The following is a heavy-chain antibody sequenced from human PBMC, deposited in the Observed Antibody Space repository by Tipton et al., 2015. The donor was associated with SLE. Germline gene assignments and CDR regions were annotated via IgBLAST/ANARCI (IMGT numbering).Heavy chain of an antibody. D-gene: IGHD4-11*01. J-gene: IGHJ6*02. CDR1: GASFSDYF. V-gene: IGHV4-34*01. Sequence: TLSLTCAVSGASFSDYFWTWIRQSPGKGLEWIGEINHSRSTYYNPSLKSRVTISIDTSKNQFSLKLTSVTAADTAVYYCARSGDYSGIYYYGFDVWGQGTTVTVSS. CDR3: ARSGDYSGIYYYGFDV. CDR2: INHSRST.